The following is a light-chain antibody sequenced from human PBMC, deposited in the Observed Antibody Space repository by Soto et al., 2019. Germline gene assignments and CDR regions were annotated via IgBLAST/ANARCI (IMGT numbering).Light chain of an antibody. CDR2: SAS. J-gene: IGKJ2*01. CDR1: QGISIY. Sequence: DIQMTQSPSSLSASVGDRVTITCRASQGISIYLAWYQQKPGKVPKLLIYSASTLQSGVPSRFSGSGSGTDFTLKISSLQPEDDATYYFQKYNSAPYTFGQVTNLEIK. V-gene: IGKV1-27*01. CDR3: QKYNSAPYT.